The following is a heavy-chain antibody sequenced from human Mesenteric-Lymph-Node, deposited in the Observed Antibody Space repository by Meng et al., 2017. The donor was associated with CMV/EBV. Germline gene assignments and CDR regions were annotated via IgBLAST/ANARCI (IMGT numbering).Heavy chain of an antibody. J-gene: IGHJ5*02. CDR2: IYFSGGN. V-gene: IGHV4-31*03. Sequence: SETLSLTCTISGYSISSGGYYWSWIRQHPGKGLEWIGHIYFSGGNYYNPSLKSRVTISIDTSKRQLSLKLTSVTPADTAVYYCARVRGGFDPWGQGILVTVSS. CDR3: ARVRGGFDP. CDR1: GYSISSGGYY. D-gene: IGHD2-15*01.